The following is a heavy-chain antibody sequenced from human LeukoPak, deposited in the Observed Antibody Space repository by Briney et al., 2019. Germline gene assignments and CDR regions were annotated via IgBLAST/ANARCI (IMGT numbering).Heavy chain of an antibody. D-gene: IGHD3-10*01. CDR3: AREPWYYYGSGGYYRYFDY. CDR1: GGSFSGYY. Sequence: SETLSLTCAVYGGSFSGYYWSWIRQPPGKGLEWIGEINHSGSTNYNPSLKSRVTISVDTSKNQFSLKLSSVTAADTAVYYCAREPWYYYGSGGYYRYFDYWGQGTLVTVSS. CDR2: INHSGST. V-gene: IGHV4-34*01. J-gene: IGHJ4*02.